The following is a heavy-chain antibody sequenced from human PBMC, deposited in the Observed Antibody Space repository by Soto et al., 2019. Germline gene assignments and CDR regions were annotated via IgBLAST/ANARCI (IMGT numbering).Heavy chain of an antibody. V-gene: IGHV4-34*01. CDR3: ARRYCSSTSCLAGFDP. J-gene: IGHJ5*02. D-gene: IGHD2-2*01. CDR1: GGSFSGDH. Sequence: QVQLQQWGAGLLKSSETLSLTCAVYGGSFSGDHWSWIRQPPGKGLEWIGEINHSGSTNYNPSLKSRVTISLDTSKKQIPLKLNSVTAADTAVYYCARRYCSSTSCLAGFDPWGRGTLVTVSS. CDR2: INHSGST.